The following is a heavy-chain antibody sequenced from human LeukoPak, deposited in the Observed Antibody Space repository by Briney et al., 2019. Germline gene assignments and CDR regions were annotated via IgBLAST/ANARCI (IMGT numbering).Heavy chain of an antibody. Sequence: PGGSLRLSCAASGFTFSDYYMSWIRQPPGKGLEWIGYIYYSGSTNYNPSLKSQVTISVDTSKNQFSLKLSSVTAADTAVYYCARLYSSGWRKNWFDPWGQGTLVTVSS. J-gene: IGHJ5*02. D-gene: IGHD6-19*01. V-gene: IGHV4-59*08. CDR1: GFTFSDYY. CDR3: ARLYSSGWRKNWFDP. CDR2: IYYSGST.